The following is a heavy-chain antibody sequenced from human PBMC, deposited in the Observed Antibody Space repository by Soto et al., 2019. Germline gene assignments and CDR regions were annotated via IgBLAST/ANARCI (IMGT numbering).Heavy chain of an antibody. CDR1: GYTFTRSG. J-gene: IGHJ6*02. D-gene: IGHD5-12*01. V-gene: IGHV1-18*01. Sequence: QVQLVQSGAEVKKPGASVKVSCKASGYTFTRSGISWVRQAPGQGLERMGWISTYNGDTNYAQTFQGRVTMTTDTSXCTAYMELRSLRADDTAVYYCAREGVAPYYYYGMDVWGQGTPVTVSS. CDR2: ISTYNGDT. CDR3: AREGVAPYYYYGMDV.